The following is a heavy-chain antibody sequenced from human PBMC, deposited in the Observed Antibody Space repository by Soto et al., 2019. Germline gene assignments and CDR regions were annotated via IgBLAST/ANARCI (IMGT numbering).Heavy chain of an antibody. CDR2: ISAYKGNT. V-gene: IGHV1-18*01. D-gene: IGHD3-3*01. CDR3: ARNLGSLMWSGYYRGAWFDS. CDR1: GYTFTSYG. Sequence: ASVKVSCKASGYTFTSYGISWVRQAPGQGLEWMGWISAYKGNTNYAQKLQGRVTMTTDTSTSTAYMELRSLRSDDTAVYYCARNLGSLMWSGYYRGAWFDSWGQGTLVPVSS. J-gene: IGHJ5*01.